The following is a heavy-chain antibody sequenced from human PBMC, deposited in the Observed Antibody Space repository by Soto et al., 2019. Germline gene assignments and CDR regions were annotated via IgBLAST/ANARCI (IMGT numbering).Heavy chain of an antibody. CDR1: GFTFGSYG. CDR2: ISHEGSDK. D-gene: IGHD6-13*01. J-gene: IGHJ4*02. CDR3: AKENQHLVHDY. V-gene: IGHV3-30*18. Sequence: PGRSLRVSCADSGFTFGSYGMHWVRQAPGKGLEWVAVISHEGSDKYYADSMKGRFIISRDNSENTLFLNMNSLKPEDTAVYYCAKENQHLVHDYWGQGTLVTDPS.